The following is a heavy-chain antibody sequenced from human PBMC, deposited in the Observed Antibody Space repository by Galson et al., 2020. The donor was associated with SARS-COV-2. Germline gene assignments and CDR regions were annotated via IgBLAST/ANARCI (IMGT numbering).Heavy chain of an antibody. V-gene: IGHV4-4*02. CDR3: AREGNWNGVYYYHGMDV. CDR2: IHYSGSV. Sequence: SETLSLTCGVSGDSIASTTWWTWVRQPPGKGLEWIGEIHYSGSVNYNPSLKSRVTISVDNSKDQFSLKLSAVTAADTAVYYCAREGNWNGVYYYHGMDVWGQGTTVSVSS. D-gene: IGHD1-1*01. J-gene: IGHJ6*02. CDR1: GDSIASTTW.